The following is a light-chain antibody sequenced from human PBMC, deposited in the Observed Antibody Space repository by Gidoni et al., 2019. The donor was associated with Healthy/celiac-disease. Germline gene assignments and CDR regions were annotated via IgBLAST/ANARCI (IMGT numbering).Light chain of an antibody. J-gene: IGKJ3*01. CDR1: QSISSY. Sequence: DIQMTQYPSSLSASVGDRVTITCRASQSISSYLNWYQQKPGTAPKLLIYAASSLQSGVPSRFSGSGSGTDFTLTISSLQPEDFATYYCQQSYSTPFTFGPGTKVDIK. CDR2: AAS. V-gene: IGKV1-39*01. CDR3: QQSYSTPFT.